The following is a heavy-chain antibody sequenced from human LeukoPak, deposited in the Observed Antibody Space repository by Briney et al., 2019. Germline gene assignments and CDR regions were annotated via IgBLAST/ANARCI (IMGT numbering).Heavy chain of an antibody. CDR2: VWYDGSKK. CDR3: AKTYGGGSDY. D-gene: IGHD3-16*01. CDR1: GFTFSSYG. Sequence: TGGSLRLSCAASGFTFSSYGMHWVRQAPGKGLEWVAVVWYDGSKKYSADSVKGRITISRDDSKNTLYLQMNSLRAEDTAVYYCAKTYGGGSDYWGQGTLVTVSS. V-gene: IGHV3-30*02. J-gene: IGHJ4*02.